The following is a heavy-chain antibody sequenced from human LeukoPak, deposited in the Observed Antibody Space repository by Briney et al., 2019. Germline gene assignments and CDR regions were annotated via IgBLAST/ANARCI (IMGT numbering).Heavy chain of an antibody. V-gene: IGHV4-4*07. CDR3: AREYNSGWPRWFDY. Sequence: PSGTLSLTCAVSGGAISSYYRSWIRQPAGKGLEWVGRIYTSGSTNYNPSLKSRVTMSVDTSKNQFSLKLSSVRAADTAVYYCAREYNSGWPRWFDYWGQGTLVTVSS. CDR1: GGAISSYY. D-gene: IGHD6-19*01. J-gene: IGHJ4*02. CDR2: IYTSGST.